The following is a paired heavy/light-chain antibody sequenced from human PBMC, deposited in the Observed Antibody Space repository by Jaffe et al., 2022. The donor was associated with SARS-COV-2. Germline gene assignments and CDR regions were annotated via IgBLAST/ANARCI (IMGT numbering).Light chain of an antibody. J-gene: IGKJ1*01. CDR1: QGLLHIDGNTH. Sequence: DVVMTQSPLSLPVTLGQSASISCRSSQGLLHIDGNTHLSWFQQRPGQSPRRLIYKVSNRDSGVPDRFSGSGSGTHFTLEISRVDAEDVGVYYCMQGTHWPPAFGQGTKVEIK. CDR2: KVS. CDR3: MQGTHWPPA. V-gene: IGKV2-30*02.
Heavy chain of an antibody. V-gene: IGHV1-18*01. Sequence: QVQLVQSGAEVKKPGASVKVSCKASGYTFTTHGISWVRQAPGQGLEWMGWITVHNDNTLYAQKFQGRVAMTTDRSTSTAYMELRGLRPDDTAVYYCARDRMAPLVGATVDYWGQGTLVTVSS. J-gene: IGHJ4*02. CDR1: GYTFTTHG. CDR2: ITVHNDNT. D-gene: IGHD1-26*01. CDR3: ARDRMAPLVGATVDY.